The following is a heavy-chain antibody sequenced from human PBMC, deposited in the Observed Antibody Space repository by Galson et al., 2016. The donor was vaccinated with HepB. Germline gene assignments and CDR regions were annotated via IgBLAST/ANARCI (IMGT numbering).Heavy chain of an antibody. J-gene: IGHJ4*02. V-gene: IGHV1-18*01. D-gene: IGHD3-22*01. Sequence: SVKVSCKASGYTFTTYGISWVRQAPGQGLEWMGWISAYNGDTNYAQKLQGRVTMTTDTSTSTAYMELRSRRSDDTAVYYCAKLTENYYDSSGYFDYWGQGTLVTVSS. CDR1: GYTFTTYG. CDR3: AKLTENYYDSSGYFDY. CDR2: ISAYNGDT.